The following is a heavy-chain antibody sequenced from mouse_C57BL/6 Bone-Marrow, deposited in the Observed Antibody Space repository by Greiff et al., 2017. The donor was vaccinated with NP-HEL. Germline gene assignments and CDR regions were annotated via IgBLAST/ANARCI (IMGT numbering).Heavy chain of an antibody. D-gene: IGHD2-4*01. CDR2: ISNGGGST. J-gene: IGHJ2*01. V-gene: IGHV5-12*01. CDR1: GFTFSDYY. Sequence: EVQVVESGGGLVQPGGSLKLSCAASGFTFSDYYMYWVRQTPEKRLEWVAYISNGGGSTYYPDTIKGRFTISRDNAKNTLYLQMSRLKSEDTAMYYCARHYDYDGGYFDYWGQGTTLTVSS. CDR3: ARHYDYDGGYFDY.